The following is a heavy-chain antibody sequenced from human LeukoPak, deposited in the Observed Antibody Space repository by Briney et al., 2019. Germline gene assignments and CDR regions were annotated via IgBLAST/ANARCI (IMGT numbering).Heavy chain of an antibody. D-gene: IGHD3-16*01. CDR2: IIPIFGTA. V-gene: IGHV1-69*06. Sequence: ASVKVSCKASGGTFSSYAISWVRQAPGQGLEWMGGIIPIFGTANYAQEFQGRVTITADKSTSTAYMELSSLRSEDTAVYYCARVAQGGSYFDYWGQGTLVTVSS. CDR1: GGTFSSYA. CDR3: ARVAQGGSYFDY. J-gene: IGHJ4*02.